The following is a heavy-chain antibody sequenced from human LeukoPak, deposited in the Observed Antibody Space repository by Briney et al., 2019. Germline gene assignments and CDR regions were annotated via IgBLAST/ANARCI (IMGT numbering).Heavy chain of an antibody. V-gene: IGHV1-18*01. J-gene: IGHJ4*02. D-gene: IGHD3-10*01. Sequence: ASVKVSCKASGYTFTSYGISWVRQAPGQGLEWMGWISAYNGNTNYAQKLQGRVTMTTDTSTSTAYMELRSLRSDDTAVYYCARDRVLVRGVILYYFDYWGQGTLVTVSS. CDR2: ISAYNGNT. CDR1: GYTFTSYG. CDR3: ARDRVLVRGVILYYFDY.